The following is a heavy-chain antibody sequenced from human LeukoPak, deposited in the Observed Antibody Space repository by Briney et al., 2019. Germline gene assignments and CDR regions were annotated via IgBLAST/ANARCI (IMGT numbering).Heavy chain of an antibody. V-gene: IGHV1-2*02. CDR1: GYTFTGYY. J-gene: IGHJ6*03. Sequence: GASVKVSCKASGYTFTGYYMHWVRQAPGQGLEWMGWINPNSGGTNYAQKFQGRVTMARDTSISTAYMELSRLRSDDTAVYYCARDLIAVAGIYYYYYYMDVWGKGTTVTISS. D-gene: IGHD6-19*01. CDR3: ARDLIAVAGIYYYYYYMDV. CDR2: INPNSGGT.